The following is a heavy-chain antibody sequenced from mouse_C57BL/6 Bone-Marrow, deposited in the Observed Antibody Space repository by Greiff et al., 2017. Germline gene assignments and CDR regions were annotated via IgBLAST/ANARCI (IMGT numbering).Heavy chain of an antibody. V-gene: IGHV5-16*01. D-gene: IGHD1-3*01. Sequence: EVQLVEPEGGLVQPGSSMKLSCTASGFTFSDYYMAWVRQVPEKGLEWVANINYDGSSTNYLDYLKSRFILSRDNAKNILYLQMSSLKSEDAATYCCARGGGDDNPMAYWGQGTLVTVSA. J-gene: IGHJ3*01. CDR2: INYDGSST. CDR3: ARGGGDDNPMAY. CDR1: GFTFSDYY.